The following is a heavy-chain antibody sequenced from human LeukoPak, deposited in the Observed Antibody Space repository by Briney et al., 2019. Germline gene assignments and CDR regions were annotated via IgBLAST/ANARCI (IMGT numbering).Heavy chain of an antibody. CDR3: ARENYDYAVEA. V-gene: IGHV4-39*07. CDR1: GGSISSSSYY. Sequence: PSETLSLTCTVSGGSISSSSYYWGWIRQPPGKGLEWIGRIYTSGSTNYNPSLKSRVTMSVDTSKNQFSLKLSSVTAADTAVYYCARENYDYAVEAWGQGTLVTVSS. CDR2: IYTSGST. J-gene: IGHJ5*02. D-gene: IGHD3-16*01.